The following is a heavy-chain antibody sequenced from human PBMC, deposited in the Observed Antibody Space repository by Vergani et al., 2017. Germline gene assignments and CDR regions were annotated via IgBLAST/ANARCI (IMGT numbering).Heavy chain of an antibody. CDR1: GYSFTSYW. J-gene: IGHJ3*02. V-gene: IGHV5-10-1*01. CDR2: IDPSDSYT. D-gene: IGHD3-22*01. Sequence: EVQLVQSGAEVKKPGESLRISCKGSGYSFTSYWISWVRQMPGKGLEWMGRIDPSDSYTNYSPSFHGHVTSSADKSISTAYLQWSSLKASDTAMYYCARLAPYYYDSSGYYAFDIWGQGTMVTVSS. CDR3: ARLAPYYYDSSGYYAFDI.